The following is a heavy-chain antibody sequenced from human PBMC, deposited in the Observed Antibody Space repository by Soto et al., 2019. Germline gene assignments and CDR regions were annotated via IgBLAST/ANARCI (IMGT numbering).Heavy chain of an antibody. Sequence: QVQLVQSGAEVKRPGSSVKLSCKASGGTFTYYGISWVRQPPGQGLEWMGGIIPIIGPATYAQKFQGRVTITADQSTSTAYMELSSLGSEDTALSYCARDLGTTIAGPPRRETYGWLDPWGQGTLVSVSS. CDR2: IIPIIGPA. D-gene: IGHD3-22*01. CDR3: ARDLGTTIAGPPRRETYGWLDP. V-gene: IGHV1-69*01. J-gene: IGHJ5*02. CDR1: GGTFTYYG.